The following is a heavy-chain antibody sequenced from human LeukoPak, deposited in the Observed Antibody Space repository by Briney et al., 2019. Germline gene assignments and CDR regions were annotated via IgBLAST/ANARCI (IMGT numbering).Heavy chain of an antibody. CDR2: ITNDGSSI. V-gene: IGHV3-30-3*01. CDR3: AREKRSGYYPGY. CDR1: GFTFGSYA. D-gene: IGHD3-3*01. J-gene: IGHJ4*02. Sequence: PGGSLRLSCAASGFTFGSYAMHWVRQAPGKGLEWVSAITNDGSSIHYADSVKGRFTISRDNSKKTLYLEMNSLRPEDTPIYYCAREKRSGYYPGYWGQGTLVTVSS.